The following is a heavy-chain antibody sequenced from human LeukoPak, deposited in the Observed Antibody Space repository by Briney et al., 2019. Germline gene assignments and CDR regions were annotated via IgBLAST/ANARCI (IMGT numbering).Heavy chain of an antibody. V-gene: IGHV4-31*03. CDR1: GGSISSGGYY. D-gene: IGHD1-26*01. J-gene: IGHJ4*02. CDR2: IYYSGST. CDR3: ARDRQRVGNTRGFDY. Sequence: SQTLSLTCTVSGGSISSGGYYWSWIRQHPGKGLEWIGYIYYSGSTYYNPSLKSRVTISVDTSKNQFSLKLSSVTAADTAVYYCARDRQRVGNTRGFDYWGQGTLVTVSS.